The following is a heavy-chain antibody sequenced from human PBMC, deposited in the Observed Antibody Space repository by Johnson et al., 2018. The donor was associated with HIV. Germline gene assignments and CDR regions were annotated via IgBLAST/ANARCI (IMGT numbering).Heavy chain of an antibody. Sequence: QVQLVESRGVLVQPGGSLRLSCAASGFTFSSYAIHWVRQAPGKGLEWVAVISYDGSKRYYADSVRGRFTISRDNSKNTLYLQVNGLRVEDTAVFYCASGEDYGGNYGALDIWGQGTMVTVSS. CDR3: ASGEDYGGNYGALDI. CDR1: GFTFSSYA. V-gene: IGHV3-30*04. D-gene: IGHD4-23*01. J-gene: IGHJ3*02. CDR2: ISYDGSKR.